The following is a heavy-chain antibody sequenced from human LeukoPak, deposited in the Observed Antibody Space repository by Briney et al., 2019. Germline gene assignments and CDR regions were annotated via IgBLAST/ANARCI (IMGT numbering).Heavy chain of an antibody. CDR3: ARDYGGEVCFDY. CDR2: INPNSGGT. D-gene: IGHD2-21*01. Sequence: ASVKVSCKASGYTLTGYYMHWVRQAPGQGLEWMGRINPNSGGTNYAQKFQGRVTMTRDTSISTAYMELSRLRSDDTAVYYCARDYGGEVCFDYWGQGTLVTVSS. CDR1: GYTLTGYY. V-gene: IGHV1-2*06. J-gene: IGHJ4*02.